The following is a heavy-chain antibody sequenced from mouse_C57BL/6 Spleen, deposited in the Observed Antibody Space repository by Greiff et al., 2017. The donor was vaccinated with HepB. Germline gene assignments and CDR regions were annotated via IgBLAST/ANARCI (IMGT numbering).Heavy chain of an antibody. V-gene: IGHV2-2*01. CDR3: ASSGAY. D-gene: IGHD4-1*01. Sequence: QVQLKESGPGLVQPSQSLSITCTVSGFSLTSYGVHWVRQSPGKGLEWLGVIWSGGSTDYNAAFISRLSISKDNSKSQVFFKMNSLQTDDTAIYYCASSGAYWGQGTLVTVSA. CDR1: GFSLTSYG. J-gene: IGHJ3*01. CDR2: IWSGGST.